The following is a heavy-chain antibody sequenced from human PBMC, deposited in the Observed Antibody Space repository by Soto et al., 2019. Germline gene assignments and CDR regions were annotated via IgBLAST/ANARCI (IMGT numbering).Heavy chain of an antibody. Sequence: QVQLQESGPGLVKPSETLSLTCAISGGSINNYYWSWIRQPPGKGLEWIGYIYYTGSINYNPSLKSRVTISLDTSKNECSLRLSSVTAADTAVYYCATGRVYYGSEYWGQGTLITVSS. J-gene: IGHJ4*02. V-gene: IGHV4-59*01. D-gene: IGHD3-10*01. CDR2: IYYTGSI. CDR3: ATGRVYYGSEY. CDR1: GGSINNYY.